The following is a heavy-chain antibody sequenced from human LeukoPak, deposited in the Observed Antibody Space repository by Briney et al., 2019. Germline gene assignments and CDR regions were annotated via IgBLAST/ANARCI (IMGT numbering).Heavy chain of an antibody. CDR2: IYTTGST. Sequence: PSETLSLTCSVSDGSMISYHWSWIRQPAGKGLEWIGRIYTTGSTDYNPSPMSRVTMSVDTSKNQFSLKLRSVTAADTAVYYCARAERTVNVFDSWGQGTIVTVSS. CDR3: ARAERTVNVFDS. CDR1: DGSMISYH. D-gene: IGHD3-10*02. V-gene: IGHV4-4*07. J-gene: IGHJ3*01.